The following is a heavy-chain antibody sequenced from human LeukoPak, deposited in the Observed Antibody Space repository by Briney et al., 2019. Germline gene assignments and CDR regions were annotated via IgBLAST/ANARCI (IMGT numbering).Heavy chain of an antibody. CDR1: GFTFSSYG. CDR3: AKDEVHGYSYGFGFDY. CDR2: ISGSGGST. J-gene: IGHJ4*02. V-gene: IGHV3-23*01. Sequence: GGSLRLSCAASGFTFSSYGMSWVRQAPGKGLEWVSAISGSGGSTYYADSVKGRFTISRDNSKNTLYLQMNSLRAEDTAVYYCAKDEVHGYSYGFGFDYWGQGTLVTVSS. D-gene: IGHD5-18*01.